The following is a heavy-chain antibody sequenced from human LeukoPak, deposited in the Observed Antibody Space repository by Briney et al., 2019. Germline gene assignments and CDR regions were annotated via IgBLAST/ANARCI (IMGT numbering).Heavy chain of an antibody. CDR1: GFTFSTYW. Sequence: GGSLRLSCAASGFTFSTYWMTWVRRAPGKGLEWVANIKRDGSEKYYVDSVKGRFTISRDNAKNSLYLQMNSLRAEDTAVYYCARDLFNSGDYWGQGTLVTVSS. V-gene: IGHV3-7*04. CDR2: IKRDGSEK. CDR3: ARDLFNSGDY. J-gene: IGHJ4*02.